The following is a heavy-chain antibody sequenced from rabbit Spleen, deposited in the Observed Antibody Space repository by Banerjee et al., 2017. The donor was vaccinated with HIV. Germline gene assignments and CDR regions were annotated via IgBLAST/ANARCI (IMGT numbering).Heavy chain of an antibody. CDR1: GFSFSSSDY. CDR2: IAGSSSGFT. J-gene: IGHJ3*01. Sequence: QSLEESGGGLVQPEGSLTLTCKASGFSFSSSDYICWVRQAPGKGLEWISCIAGSSSGFTYSATWATGRFTISKTSSTTVTLQMTSLTVADTATYFCVRGASSSGYYDLWGQGTLVTVS. V-gene: IGHV1S40*01. D-gene: IGHD1-1*01. CDR3: VRGASSSGYYDL.